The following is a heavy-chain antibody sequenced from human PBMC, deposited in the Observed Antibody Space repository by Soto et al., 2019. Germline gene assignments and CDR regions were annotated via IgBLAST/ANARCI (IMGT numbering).Heavy chain of an antibody. Sequence: QVQLVQSGAEVKKPGASVKVSCKASGYTFTSYDINWVRQATGQGLEWMRWMNPNSGNTGYAQKFQGRVTMTRNTSISTAYMELSSLRSEDTAVYYCARDYMITFGGVIAAYGMDVWGQGTTVTVSS. CDR1: GYTFTSYD. CDR3: ARDYMITFGGVIAAYGMDV. J-gene: IGHJ6*02. V-gene: IGHV1-8*01. CDR2: MNPNSGNT. D-gene: IGHD3-16*02.